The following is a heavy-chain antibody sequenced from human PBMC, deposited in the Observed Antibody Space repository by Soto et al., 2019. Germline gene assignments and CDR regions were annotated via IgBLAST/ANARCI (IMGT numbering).Heavy chain of an antibody. CDR3: ARTRTYYYDSSGYSYCFDY. V-gene: IGHV4-31*03. CDR2: IYYSGST. D-gene: IGHD3-22*01. Sequence: SDTLSLTCTVSGGSISSGGYYWSWIRHHPGKGLEWIGYIYYSGSTYYNPSLKSRVTISVDTSKNQFSLKLSSVTAADTAVYYCARTRTYYYDSSGYSYCFDYWGQGTLVTVSS. J-gene: IGHJ4*02. CDR1: GGSISSGGYY.